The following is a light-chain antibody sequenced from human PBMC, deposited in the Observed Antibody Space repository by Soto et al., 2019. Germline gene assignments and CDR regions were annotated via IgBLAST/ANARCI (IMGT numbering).Light chain of an antibody. J-gene: IGKJ5*01. V-gene: IGKV3-15*01. CDR2: DTS. CDR1: QSISNK. CDR3: QQYNIGRAIS. Sequence: IVMKQSLATLSVSPGERATLSCRASQSISNKLAWYQHKPGQAPRLLIYDTSTRVAGIPARFTGSGSGTDFTLTISSLQSEDFAVYYCQQYNIGRAISCGQGTR.